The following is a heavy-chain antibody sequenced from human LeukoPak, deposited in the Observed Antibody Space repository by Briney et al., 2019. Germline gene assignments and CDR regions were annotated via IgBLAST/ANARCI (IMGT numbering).Heavy chain of an antibody. J-gene: IGHJ4*02. CDR1: GFSFSTYA. Sequence: GGSLRLSCTASGFSFSTYAMTWVRQAPGKGLEWISSMGSGSRYIYYADSVRGRFTISRDNTKNSLYLLMNNLRAEDTAIYYCARDRPTGASRVFIVQWGQGTPVTVSS. CDR3: ARDRPTGASRVFIVQ. V-gene: IGHV3-21*06. CDR2: MGSGSRYI. D-gene: IGHD1-26*01.